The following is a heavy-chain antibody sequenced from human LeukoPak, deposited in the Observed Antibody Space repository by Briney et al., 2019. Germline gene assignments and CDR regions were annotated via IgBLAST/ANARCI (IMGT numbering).Heavy chain of an antibody. CDR3: ARVSGTTTKLDPFDY. Sequence: ASVKVSCKASGYTFTSHYIHWVRQAPSQGLEWMGIINPSSGGTSYAQKFQGRVNLTRDTSTSTVFMDLSSLKSEDTAVYFCARVSGTTTKLDPFDYWGQGALVTVSS. V-gene: IGHV1-46*01. CDR1: GYTFTSHY. D-gene: IGHD1-1*01. CDR2: INPSSGGT. J-gene: IGHJ4*02.